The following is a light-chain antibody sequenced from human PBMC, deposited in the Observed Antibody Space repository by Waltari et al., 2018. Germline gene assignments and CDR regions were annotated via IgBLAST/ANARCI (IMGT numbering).Light chain of an antibody. Sequence: VLTQSPDTLSLSPGETATLSCRASQTHSSTYLAWYQQKPGQDPRILIHYASRRATAIPDRLSGSGSATDFTLIVNRLEPDDFAVYYCQLYGSSPLFTFGPGTKVEIK. J-gene: IGKJ3*01. CDR3: QLYGSSPLFT. CDR2: YAS. CDR1: QTHSSTY. V-gene: IGKV3-20*01.